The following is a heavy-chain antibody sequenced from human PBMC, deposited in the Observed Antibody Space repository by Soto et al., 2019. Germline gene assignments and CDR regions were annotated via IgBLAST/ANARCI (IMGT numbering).Heavy chain of an antibody. Sequence: GASVKVSCKASGYTFTSYAMHWVRQAPGQRLEWMGWINAGNGNTKYSQKFQGRVTITRDTSASTAYMELSSLRSEDTAVYYCAREGVVVVAATRYYYYYMDVWGKGTTVTVSS. V-gene: IGHV1-3*01. CDR1: GYTFTSYA. CDR3: AREGVVVVAATRYYYYYMDV. D-gene: IGHD2-15*01. CDR2: INAGNGNT. J-gene: IGHJ6*03.